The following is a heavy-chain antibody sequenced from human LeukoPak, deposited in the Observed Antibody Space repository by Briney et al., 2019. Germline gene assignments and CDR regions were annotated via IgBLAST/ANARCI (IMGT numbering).Heavy chain of an antibody. CDR1: GGSFSGYY. CDR3: ARRGITMVRGVKRSPYYFDY. CDR2: INHSGST. V-gene: IGHV4-34*01. D-gene: IGHD3-10*01. J-gene: IGHJ4*02. Sequence: PSETLSLTCAVDGGSFSGYYWSWIRQPPGKGLEWIGEINHSGSTNYNPSLKGRVTRSVDTSKNQFSLKLSSVTAADTAVYYCARRGITMVRGVKRSPYYFDYWGQGTLVTVSS.